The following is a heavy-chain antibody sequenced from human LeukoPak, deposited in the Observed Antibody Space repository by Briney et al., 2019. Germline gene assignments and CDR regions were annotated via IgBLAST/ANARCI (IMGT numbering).Heavy chain of an antibody. J-gene: IGHJ4*02. CDR3: AKGVWLQPGRFDY. Sequence: TGGSLRLSCAASGFTFSTYAMSWVRQAPGKGLEWISGISGSGGSIYYADSVKGRFTISRDNSKSTVYLLMNSLRAEDTAVYYCAKGVWLQPGRFDYWGQGTLVTVSS. D-gene: IGHD5-18*01. CDR1: GFTFSTYA. CDR2: ISGSGGSI. V-gene: IGHV3-23*01.